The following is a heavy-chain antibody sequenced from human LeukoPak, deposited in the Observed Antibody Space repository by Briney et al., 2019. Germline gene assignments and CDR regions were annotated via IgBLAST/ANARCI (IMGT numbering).Heavy chain of an antibody. CDR2: ISGRGGTT. D-gene: IGHD3-3*01. CDR1: GFTFSSYA. J-gene: IGHJ1*01. Sequence: PGESLRLSCAASGFTFSSYAMSWVRQAPGKGLEWVSDISGRGGTTHYADSVKGRFSISRDNSKNTLYLQMNSLRAEDTAVYYCAKGPYDFWSGYHFQHWGQGTLVTVSS. CDR3: AKGPYDFWSGYHFQH. V-gene: IGHV3-23*01.